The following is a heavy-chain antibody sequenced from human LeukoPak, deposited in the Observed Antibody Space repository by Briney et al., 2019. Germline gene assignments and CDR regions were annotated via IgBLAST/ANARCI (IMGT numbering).Heavy chain of an antibody. J-gene: IGHJ6*03. D-gene: IGHD2-8*01. CDR3: ARMRPRSLILHYYYYMDV. V-gene: IGHV1-18*01. CDR1: GYTFTSYG. Sequence: ASVKVSCKASGYTFTSYGISWVRQAPGQGLEWMGWISAYNGNTNYAQKLQGRVTMTTDTSTSTAYMELRSLRSDDTAVYYCARMRPRSLILHYYYYMDVWGKGTTVTVSS. CDR2: ISAYNGNT.